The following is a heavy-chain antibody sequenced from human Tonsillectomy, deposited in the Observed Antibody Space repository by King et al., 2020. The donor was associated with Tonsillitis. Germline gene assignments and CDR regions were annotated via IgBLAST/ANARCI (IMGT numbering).Heavy chain of an antibody. J-gene: IGHJ4*02. CDR2: ISGNGGST. CDR1: GFTFSYYA. D-gene: IGHD3-10*01. CDR3: VKDRGSVIRDFDY. Sequence: VQLVESGGDLVQPGGSLRLTCSASGFTFSYYAMHWVRQAPGKGLEYVSAISGNGGSTYYADSVKGRFTISRDDSKSTLCLQMSSLRTEDTAVYYCVKDRGSVIRDFDYWGQGTLVTVSS. V-gene: IGHV3-64D*06.